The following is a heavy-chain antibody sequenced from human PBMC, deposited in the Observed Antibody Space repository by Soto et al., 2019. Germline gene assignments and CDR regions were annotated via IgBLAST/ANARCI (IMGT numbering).Heavy chain of an antibody. CDR1: GFTFSSYG. Sequence: QVQLVESGGGVVQPGRCLRLSCAASGFTFSSYGMHWVRQAPGKGLEWVAVISYDGSNKYYADSVKGRFTISRDNSKNTLYLQMTSLRAEDTAVYYCAKDRRDGYNYFDYWGQGTLVTVSS. CDR3: AKDRRDGYNYFDY. D-gene: IGHD5-12*01. CDR2: ISYDGSNK. J-gene: IGHJ4*02. V-gene: IGHV3-30*18.